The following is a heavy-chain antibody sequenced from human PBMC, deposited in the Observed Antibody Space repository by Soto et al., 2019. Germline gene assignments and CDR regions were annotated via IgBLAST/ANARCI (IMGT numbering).Heavy chain of an antibody. CDR3: AKASGYSSSWYGN. V-gene: IGHV3-23*01. Sequence: GSLRLSCAASGFTFSSYAMSWVRQAPGKGLEWVSATSGSGGSTYYADSVKGRFTISRDNSKNTLYLQMNSLRAEDTAVYYCAKASGYSSSWYGNWGQGTLVTVSS. D-gene: IGHD6-13*01. CDR2: TSGSGGST. CDR1: GFTFSSYA. J-gene: IGHJ4*02.